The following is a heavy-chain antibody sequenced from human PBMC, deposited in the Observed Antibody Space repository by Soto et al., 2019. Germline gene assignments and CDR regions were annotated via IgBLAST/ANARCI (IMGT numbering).Heavy chain of an antibody. CDR2: IWYDGSNK. Sequence: TGGSLRLSCAASGFTFSSYGMHWARQAPGKGLEWVAVIWYDGSNKYYADSVKGRFTISRDNSKNTLYLQMNSLRAEDTAVYYCARDAGQWLVRSAFDIWGQGTMVTVSS. V-gene: IGHV3-33*01. CDR1: GFTFSSYG. J-gene: IGHJ3*02. CDR3: ARDAGQWLVRSAFDI. D-gene: IGHD6-19*01.